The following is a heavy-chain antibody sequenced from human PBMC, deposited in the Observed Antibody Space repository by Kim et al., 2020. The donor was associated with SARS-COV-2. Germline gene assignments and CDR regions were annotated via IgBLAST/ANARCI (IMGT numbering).Heavy chain of an antibody. J-gene: IGHJ5*02. V-gene: IGHV4-34*01. CDR1: GGSFSGYY. Sequence: SETPSLTCAVYGGSFSGYYWSWIRQPPGKGLEWIGEINHSGSTNYNPSLKSRVTISVDTSKNQFSLKLSSVTAADTAVYYCARGLFRCSGGSCYFRWFDPWGQGTLVTVSS. D-gene: IGHD2-15*01. CDR2: INHSGST. CDR3: ARGLFRCSGGSCYFRWFDP.